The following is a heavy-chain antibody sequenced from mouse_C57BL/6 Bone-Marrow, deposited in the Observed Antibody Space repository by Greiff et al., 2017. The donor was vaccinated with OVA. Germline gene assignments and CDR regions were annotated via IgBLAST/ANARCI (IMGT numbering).Heavy chain of an antibody. CDR1: GYAFSSSW. V-gene: IGHV1-82*01. J-gene: IGHJ4*01. Sequence: VKLVESGPELVKPGASVKISCKASGYAFSSSWMNWVKQRPGKGLEWIGRIYPGDGDTNYNGKFKGKATLTADKSSSTAYMQLSSLTSEDSAVYFCANYYGSSFYYAMDYWGQGTSVTVSS. CDR2: IYPGDGDT. D-gene: IGHD1-1*01. CDR3: ANYYGSSFYYAMDY.